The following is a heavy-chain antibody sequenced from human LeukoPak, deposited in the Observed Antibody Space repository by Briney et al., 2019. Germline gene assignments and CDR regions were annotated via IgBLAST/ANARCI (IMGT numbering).Heavy chain of an antibody. Sequence: PGGSLRLSCAASGFTVSSNYMSWVRQAQGKGLERDSVIYSGGSTYYADSVKGRFTISRDNSKNTLYLQMNSLRAEDTAVYYCARGLGGSGSSGYRGQGTLVTVSS. CDR2: IYSGGST. V-gene: IGHV3-66*01. CDR3: ARGLGGSGSSGY. CDR1: GFTVSSNY. D-gene: IGHD3-10*01. J-gene: IGHJ4*02.